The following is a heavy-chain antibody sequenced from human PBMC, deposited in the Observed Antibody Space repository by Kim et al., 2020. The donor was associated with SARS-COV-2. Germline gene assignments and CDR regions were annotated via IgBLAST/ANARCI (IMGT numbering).Heavy chain of an antibody. CDR1: GFTFGDYA. CDR2: IRSKAYGGTT. D-gene: IGHD2-2*01. Sequence: GGSLRLSCTASGFTFGDYAMSWFRQAPGKGLEWVGFIRSKAYGGTTEYAASVKGRFTISRDDSKSIAYLQMNSLKTEDTAVYYCTRDLGEILVVPAAIIVPPNPKYYYYGMDVWGQGTTVTVSS. V-gene: IGHV3-49*03. J-gene: IGHJ6*02. CDR3: TRDLGEILVVPAAIIVPPNPKYYYYGMDV.